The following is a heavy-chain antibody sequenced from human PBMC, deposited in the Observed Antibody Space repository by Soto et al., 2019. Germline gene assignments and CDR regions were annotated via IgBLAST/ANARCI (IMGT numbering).Heavy chain of an antibody. CDR2: ISSSSSTI. J-gene: IGHJ6*02. D-gene: IGHD1-26*01. CDR3: ARDQGGSYYYYGMDV. CDR1: GFTFSSYS. Sequence: GGSLRLSCAASGFTFSSYSMNWVRQAPGKGLEWVSYISSSSSTIYYADSVKGRFTISRDNAKNSLYLQMNSLRDEDTAVYYCARDQGGSYYYYGMDVWGQGTTVTVSS. V-gene: IGHV3-48*02.